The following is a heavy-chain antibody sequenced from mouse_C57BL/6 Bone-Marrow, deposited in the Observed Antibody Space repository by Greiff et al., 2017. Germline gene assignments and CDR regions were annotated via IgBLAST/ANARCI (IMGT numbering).Heavy chain of an antibody. Sequence: EVQLQQSGAELVRPGASVKLSCTASGFNIKDDYMHWVKQRPEQGLEWIGWLDPENGDTEYASQFQGKATITADTSSNTAYLQLSSLTSEDTAVYYSTGDGYSHWYFDVWGKGTTVTGAS. CDR3: TGDGYSHWYFDV. J-gene: IGHJ1*03. CDR1: GFNIKDDY. V-gene: IGHV14-4*01. CDR2: LDPENGDT. D-gene: IGHD2-3*01.